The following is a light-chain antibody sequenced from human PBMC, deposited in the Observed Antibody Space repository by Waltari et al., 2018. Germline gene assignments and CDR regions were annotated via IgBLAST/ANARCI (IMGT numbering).Light chain of an antibody. V-gene: IGLV2-23*01. CDR2: EAS. J-gene: IGLJ3*02. CDR1: SRDVGPYTL. CDR3: CSYAGSGSWV. Sequence: QSALTQPASVSGSPGQSISISCIGTSRDVGPYTLVSCYQHHPGKAPKLIVFEASKRPSGVSNRFSGSKAANTASLIISGLQADDEADYYCCSYAGSGSWVFGGGTKVTVI.